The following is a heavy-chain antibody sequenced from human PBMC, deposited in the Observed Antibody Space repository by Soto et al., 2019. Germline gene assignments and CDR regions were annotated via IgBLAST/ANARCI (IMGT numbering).Heavy chain of an antibody. D-gene: IGHD3-10*01. J-gene: IGHJ4*02. CDR2: VGGGGDKI. CDR3: AKRDSISGRSPPLINY. Sequence: QLLESGGGLVQPGGSLRLSCAASGFTFSSYSMNWVRQAPGKGLQWVANVGGGGDKIYYADSVKGRFTISRDDSQNMVFLQMNSLRPEDTAVSFCAKRDSISGRSPPLINYWGQGTLVTVSS. V-gene: IGHV3-23*01. CDR1: GFTFSSYS.